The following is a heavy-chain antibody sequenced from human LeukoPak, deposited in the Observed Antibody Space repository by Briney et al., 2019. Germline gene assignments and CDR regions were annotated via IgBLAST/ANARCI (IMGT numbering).Heavy chain of an antibody. CDR3: AGMVRGA. CDR1: GFTFSSYG. V-gene: IGHV3-33*03. CDR2: IWYDGTKQ. D-gene: IGHD3-10*01. Sequence: GGSLRLSCAASGFTFSSYGMHWVRQAPGKGLEWVAVIWYDGTKQHYADSVKGRFTISRDNAKNSLYLQTNSLRAEDTAVYYCAGMVRGAWGQGTLVTVSS. J-gene: IGHJ4*02.